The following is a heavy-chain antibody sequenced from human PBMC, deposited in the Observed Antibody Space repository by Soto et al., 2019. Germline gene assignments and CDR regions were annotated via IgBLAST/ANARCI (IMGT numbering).Heavy chain of an antibody. J-gene: IGHJ5*02. CDR1: GFTFSSYG. CDR2: ISYDGSNK. Sequence: PGGSLRLSCAASGFTFSSYGMHWVRQAPGKGLEWVAVISYDGSNKYYADSVKGRFTISRDNSKNTLYLQMNSLRAEDTAVYYCAKDLSYYEPVNWFDPWGQGTLVTVSS. V-gene: IGHV3-30*18. D-gene: IGHD3-22*01. CDR3: AKDLSYYEPVNWFDP.